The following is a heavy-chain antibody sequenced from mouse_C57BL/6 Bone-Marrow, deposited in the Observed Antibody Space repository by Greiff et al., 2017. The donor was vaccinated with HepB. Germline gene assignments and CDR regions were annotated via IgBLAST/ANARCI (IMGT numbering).Heavy chain of an antibody. V-gene: IGHV3-6*01. J-gene: IGHJ3*01. Sequence: VQLKESGPGLVKPSQSLSLTCSVTGYSITSGYYWNWIRQFPGNKLEWMGYISYDGSNNYNPSLKNRISITRDTSKNQFFLKLNSVTTEDTATYYCARETYDGYFAYWGQGTLVTVSA. D-gene: IGHD2-3*01. CDR1: GYSITSGYY. CDR3: ARETYDGYFAY. CDR2: ISYDGSN.